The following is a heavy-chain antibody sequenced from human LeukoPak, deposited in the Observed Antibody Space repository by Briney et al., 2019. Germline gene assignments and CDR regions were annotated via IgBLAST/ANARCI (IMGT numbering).Heavy chain of an antibody. D-gene: IGHD3-22*01. J-gene: IGHJ6*02. Sequence: PGRSLRLSCAASGFTFSSYAMHWVRQAPGKGLEWVAVISYDGSNKYYADSVKGRFTISRDNSKNTLYLQMNSLRAEDTAVYYCARDSYDSSGYSFAYYYYGMDVWGQGTMATVSS. CDR2: ISYDGSNK. CDR3: ARDSYDSSGYSFAYYYYGMDV. CDR1: GFTFSSYA. V-gene: IGHV3-30-3*01.